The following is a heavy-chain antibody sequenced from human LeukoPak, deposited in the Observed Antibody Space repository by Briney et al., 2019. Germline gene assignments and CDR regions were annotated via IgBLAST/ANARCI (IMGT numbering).Heavy chain of an antibody. J-gene: IGHJ4*02. CDR2: IYPGDSDT. D-gene: IGHD6-19*01. V-gene: IGHV5-51*01. CDR1: GYTFTDHW. CDR3: ARGDNSGWYFFDY. Sequence: GESLKISCKASGYTFTDHWIGWVRQMPGKGLERMGIIYPGDSDTRYSPSFQGQVTISADKSISTAYLQWRNLQAPDTAMYYCARGDNSGWYFFDYWGQGTLVTVSS.